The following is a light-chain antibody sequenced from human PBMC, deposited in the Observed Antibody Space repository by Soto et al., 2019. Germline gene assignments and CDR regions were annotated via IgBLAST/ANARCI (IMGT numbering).Light chain of an antibody. Sequence: QAVVTQEPSLTVSPGGTVTLTCDSSTGTVTRGHYPYWFQQKPGQAPRPLIYDTNIKYSWTPARFSASLLGDKAALTLSGAQPDDEADYYCLLFYDGIHVFGGGTKVTVL. CDR2: DTN. CDR1: TGTVTRGHY. J-gene: IGLJ2*01. CDR3: LLFYDGIHV. V-gene: IGLV7-46*01.